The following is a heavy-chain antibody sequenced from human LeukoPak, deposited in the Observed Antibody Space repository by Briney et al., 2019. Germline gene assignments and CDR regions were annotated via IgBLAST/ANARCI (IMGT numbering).Heavy chain of an antibody. D-gene: IGHD1-1*01. CDR3: AKDSGTCCHYFDY. CDR2: INVGGSIM. J-gene: IGHJ4*02. CDR1: GFTFSSYE. V-gene: IGHV3-48*03. Sequence: GGSLRPSCAASGFTFSSYEINWFRQAPGKGLEWVAFINVGGSIMYYADSVKGRFTISRDNAKNSLYLQMNSLRAEDTAIYYCAKDSGTCCHYFDYWGQGTLVTVSS.